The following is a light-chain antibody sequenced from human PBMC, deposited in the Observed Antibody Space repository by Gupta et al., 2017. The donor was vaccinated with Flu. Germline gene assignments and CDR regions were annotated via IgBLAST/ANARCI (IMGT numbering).Light chain of an antibody. CDR2: GAS. J-gene: IGKJ2*01. V-gene: IGKV3-15*01. CDR3: QQYKKWPPYT. Sequence: EIVMTQSPATLSVSPGERATLSCRASQSVSSNLAWYQQKPGQAPRLLIYGASTRATGFPARFSGSGYGKEFTLNISSRQSEDSAVYYCQQYKKWPPYTFGRWTKLEIK. CDR1: QSVSSN.